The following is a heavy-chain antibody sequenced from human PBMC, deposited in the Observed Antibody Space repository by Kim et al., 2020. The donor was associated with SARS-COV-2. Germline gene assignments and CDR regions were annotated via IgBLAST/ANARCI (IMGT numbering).Heavy chain of an antibody. V-gene: IGHV3-21*01. J-gene: IGHJ5*02. CDR1: GFTFSSYS. Sequence: GGSLRLSCAASGFTFSSYSMNWVRQAPGKGLEWVSSISSISSYIYYADSVKGRFTISRDNAKNSLYLQMNSLRAEDTAVYYCARGKVVAATKRQYNWFDPWGQGTLVTVSS. CDR3: ARGKVVAATKRQYNWFDP. D-gene: IGHD2-15*01. CDR2: ISSISSYI.